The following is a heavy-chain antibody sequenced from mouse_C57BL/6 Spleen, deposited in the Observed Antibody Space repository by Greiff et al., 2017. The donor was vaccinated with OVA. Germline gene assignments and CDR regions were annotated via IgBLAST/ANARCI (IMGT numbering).Heavy chain of an antibody. CDR3: AKIYYGFLYAMDY. CDR2: IYPGSGNT. J-gene: IGHJ4*01. D-gene: IGHD2-1*01. V-gene: IGHV1-76*01. CDR1: GYTFTDYY. Sequence: QVQLQQSGAELVRPGASVKLSCKASGYTFTDYYINWVKQRPGQGLEWIARIYPGSGNTYYNEKFKGKATLTAEKSSSTAYMQLSSLTSEDSAVYFCAKIYYGFLYAMDYWGQGTSVTVSS.